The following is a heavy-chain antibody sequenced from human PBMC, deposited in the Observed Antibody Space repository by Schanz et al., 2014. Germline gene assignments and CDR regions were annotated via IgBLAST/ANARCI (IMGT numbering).Heavy chain of an antibody. D-gene: IGHD3-22*01. J-gene: IGHJ4*02. CDR1: GFTFSDYW. CDR3: ARPPHDSSGYYPFDY. Sequence: QVQLVDSGGGLVKPGGSLRLSCTASGFTFSDYWMSWVRQAPGKGLEWVSYVSSSSSYTHYADSVKGRFTISRDNAKNSLYLQMNSLRAEDTAVYYCARPPHDSSGYYPFDYWGQGTLVTVSS. V-gene: IGHV3-11*05. CDR2: VSSSSSYT.